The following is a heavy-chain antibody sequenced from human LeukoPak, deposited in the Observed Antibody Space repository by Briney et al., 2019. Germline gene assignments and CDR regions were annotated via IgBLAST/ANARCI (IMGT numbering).Heavy chain of an antibody. CDR3: ARSSSSDQRYYYYYMDV. D-gene: IGHD6-13*01. Sequence: ASVKVSCKASGYTFTGYYMHWVRQAPGQGLEWMGWINPNSGGTNYAQKFQGRVTMTRDTSISTAYMELSRLRSDDTAVYYCARSSSSDQRYYYYYMDVWGKGTTVTVSS. CDR2: INPNSGGT. V-gene: IGHV1-2*02. CDR1: GYTFTGYY. J-gene: IGHJ6*03.